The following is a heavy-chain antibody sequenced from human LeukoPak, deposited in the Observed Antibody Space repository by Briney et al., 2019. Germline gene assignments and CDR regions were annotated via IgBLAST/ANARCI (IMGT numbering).Heavy chain of an antibody. CDR2: IYYSGST. CDR1: GGYIISYY. Sequence: SETLSLTCSVSGGYIISYYWSWIRQPPGKGLEWIGYIYYSGSTNYNPSLKSRVTISVDTSKNQFSLKLRSVTAADTAVYYCARQYYDSSGYSTLIYYWGQGTLVTVSS. CDR3: ARQYYDSSGYSTLIYY. D-gene: IGHD3-22*01. J-gene: IGHJ4*02. V-gene: IGHV4-59*01.